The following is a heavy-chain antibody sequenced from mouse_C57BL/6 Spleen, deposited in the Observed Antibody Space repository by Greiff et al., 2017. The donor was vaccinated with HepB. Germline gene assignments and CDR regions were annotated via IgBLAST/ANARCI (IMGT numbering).Heavy chain of an antibody. Sequence: EVQLQQSGPELVKPGASVKIPCKASGYTFTDYNMDWVKQSHGKSLEWIGDINPNNGGTIYNQKFKGKATLTVDKSSSTAYMELRSLTSEDTAVDYCARYGHYGSKAHWYFDVWGTVTTVTVAS. J-gene: IGHJ1*03. D-gene: IGHD1-1*01. CDR1: GYTFTDYN. CDR2: INPNNGGT. CDR3: ARYGHYGSKAHWYFDV. V-gene: IGHV1-18*01.